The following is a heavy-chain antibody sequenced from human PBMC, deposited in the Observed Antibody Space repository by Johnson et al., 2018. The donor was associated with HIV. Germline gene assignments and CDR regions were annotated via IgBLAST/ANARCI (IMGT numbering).Heavy chain of an antibody. D-gene: IGHD6-13*01. CDR2: IYNDDST. J-gene: IGHJ3*02. Sequence: QVQLVESGGGVVRPGKSLRLSCAASGFTFSSYTMHWVRQAPGKGLEWVAVIYNDDSTYYADSVKGRFTISRDISKNTLSLQMNSLRAEDTAVYYCAKDREAWYISRWSPTDAFDIWGQGTMVTVSS. CDR3: AKDREAWYISRWSPTDAFDI. CDR1: GFTFSSYT. V-gene: IGHV3-30-3*02.